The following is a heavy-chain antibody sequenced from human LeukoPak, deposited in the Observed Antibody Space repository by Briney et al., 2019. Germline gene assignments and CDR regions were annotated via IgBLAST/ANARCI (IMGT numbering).Heavy chain of an antibody. D-gene: IGHD5-12*01. J-gene: IGHJ4*02. CDR1: GGSISSGDYY. Sequence: SETLSLTCTVSGGSISSGDYYWSWIRQPPGKGLEWIGYIYYSGSTYYNPSLKSRVTISVDTSKNQFSLKLSSVTAADTAVYYCARVYGGYDRSFDYWGQGTLVTVSP. V-gene: IGHV4-30-4*01. CDR3: ARVYGGYDRSFDY. CDR2: IYYSGST.